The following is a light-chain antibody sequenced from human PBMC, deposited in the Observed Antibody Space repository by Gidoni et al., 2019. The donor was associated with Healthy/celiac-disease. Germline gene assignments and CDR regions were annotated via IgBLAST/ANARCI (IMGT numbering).Light chain of an antibody. CDR1: QSISSW. V-gene: IGKV1-5*03. CDR2: TAS. J-gene: IGKJ1*01. CDR3: QQYNSYSAT. Sequence: DIQMTQSPSTLSASVDDRVTITCRASQSISSWLAWCQQKPGKVPKLLIYTASSLESGVPSRFSGSGSGTEFTLTISSLQPDDFATYYCQQYNSYSATFGQGTKVEIK.